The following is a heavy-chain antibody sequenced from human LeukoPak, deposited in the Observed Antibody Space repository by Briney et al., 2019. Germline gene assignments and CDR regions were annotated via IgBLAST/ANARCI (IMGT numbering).Heavy chain of an antibody. CDR1: GFTFSSYG. J-gene: IGHJ4*02. CDR3: AKDRPGRMATIMGYFDY. Sequence: GRSLRLSCAASGFTFSSYGMHWVRQASGKGLEWVAVISYDGSNKYYADSVKGRFTISRGNSKNTLYLQMNSLRAEDTAMFYCAKDRPGRMATIMGYFDYWGQGTLVTVSS. V-gene: IGHV3-30*18. CDR2: ISYDGSNK. D-gene: IGHD5-24*01.